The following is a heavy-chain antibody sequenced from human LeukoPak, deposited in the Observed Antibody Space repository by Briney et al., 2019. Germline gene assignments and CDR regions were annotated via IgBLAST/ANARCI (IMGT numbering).Heavy chain of an antibody. D-gene: IGHD5-18*01. Sequence: GGSLRLSCAASGFTFSSYGMHWVRQAPGKGLEWVAVISYDGSNKYYADSVKGRFTISRDNSKNTLYLQMNSLRAEDTAVYYCARVRRLRDDAFDIWGQGTMVTVSS. V-gene: IGHV3-30*03. J-gene: IGHJ3*02. CDR1: GFTFSSYG. CDR3: ARVRRLRDDAFDI. CDR2: ISYDGSNK.